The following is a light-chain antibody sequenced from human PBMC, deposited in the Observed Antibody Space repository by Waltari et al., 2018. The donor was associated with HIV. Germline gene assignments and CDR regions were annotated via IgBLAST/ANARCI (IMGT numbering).Light chain of an antibody. Sequence: QSALTQPPSASGSPGQSVTISCTGTSRDVGAYNYVSWFQQHPGKAPKPMIYDVTKRPSGVPDRFSGSKSGNTASLTVSGLQAEDEADYYCASHAGSKDVFGGGTRLTVL. V-gene: IGLV2-8*01. J-gene: IGLJ2*01. CDR3: ASHAGSKDV. CDR2: DVT. CDR1: SRDVGAYNY.